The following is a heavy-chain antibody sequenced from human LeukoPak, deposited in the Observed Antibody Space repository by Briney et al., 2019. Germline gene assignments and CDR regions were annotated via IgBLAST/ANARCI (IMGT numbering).Heavy chain of an antibody. V-gene: IGHV4-61*02. CDR2: IYTSGST. D-gene: IGHD3-22*01. J-gene: IGHJ5*02. CDR3: ARDYYDSSGYSRWFDP. Sequence: PSETLSLTCAVSGGSISSGSYYWSWIRQPAGKGLEWIGRIYTSGSTNYNPSLKSRVTISVDTSKNQFSLKLSSVTAADTAVYYCARDYYDSSGYSRWFDPWGQGTLVTVSS. CDR1: GGSISSGSYY.